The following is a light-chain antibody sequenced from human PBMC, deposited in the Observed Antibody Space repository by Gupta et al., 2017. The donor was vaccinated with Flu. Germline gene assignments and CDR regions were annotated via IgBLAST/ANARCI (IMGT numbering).Light chain of an antibody. CDR1: QSVTSNF. CDR3: QQDGNSVVT. V-gene: IGKV3-20*01. J-gene: IGKJ5*01. CDR2: GAS. Sequence: GILYASPGESVTRSCRASQSVTSNFLAWYQQRPGQAPRLLIYGASSRASAIPGRFSGSGSGTDFTLTINRLDPEDFTVYYCQQDGNSVVTFGQGTRLEIK.